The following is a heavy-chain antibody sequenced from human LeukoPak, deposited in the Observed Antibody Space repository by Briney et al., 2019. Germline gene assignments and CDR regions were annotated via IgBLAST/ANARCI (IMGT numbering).Heavy chain of an antibody. Sequence: SETLSLTCTVSGDSISSLFLSWIRQPAGKGLEWIGRIYGSRSTTYNPSLKSRVTMSVDTSKNQFSLKLSSVTAADTAVYYCARSLVMTPELWRPYFDYWGQGTLVTVSS. CDR2: IYGSRST. D-gene: IGHD3-10*01. J-gene: IGHJ4*02. V-gene: IGHV4-4*07. CDR1: GDSISSLF. CDR3: ARSLVMTPELWRPYFDY.